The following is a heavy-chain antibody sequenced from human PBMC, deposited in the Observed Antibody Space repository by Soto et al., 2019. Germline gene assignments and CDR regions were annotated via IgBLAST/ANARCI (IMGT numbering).Heavy chain of an antibody. CDR1: GYTFTGYY. Sequence: ASVKVSCKXSGYTFTGYYMHWVRQAPGQGLEWMGWINPNSGGTNYAQKFQGRVTMTRDTSISTAYMELSRLRSDDTAVYYCAREGSSCSGGSCYFDYWGQGTLVTVSS. CDR3: AREGSSCSGGSCYFDY. J-gene: IGHJ4*02. V-gene: IGHV1-2*02. D-gene: IGHD2-15*01. CDR2: INPNSGGT.